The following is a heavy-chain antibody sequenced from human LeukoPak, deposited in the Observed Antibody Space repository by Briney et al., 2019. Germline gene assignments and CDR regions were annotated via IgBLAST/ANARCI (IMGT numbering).Heavy chain of an antibody. D-gene: IGHD3-10*01. CDR3: ATMVWFGSGGAYYYMDV. CDR1: GFTFSSYW. Sequence: TGGSLRLSCAASGFTFSSYWMSWVRQAPGKGLEWVANIKQDGSEKYYVDSVKGRFTISRDNAKNSLYLQMNSLRAEDTAVYYCATMVWFGSGGAYYYMDVWGKGTTVTVSS. CDR2: IKQDGSEK. J-gene: IGHJ6*03. V-gene: IGHV3-7*01.